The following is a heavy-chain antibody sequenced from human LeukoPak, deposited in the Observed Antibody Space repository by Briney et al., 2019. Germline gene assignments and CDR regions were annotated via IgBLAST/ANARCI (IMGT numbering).Heavy chain of an antibody. CDR1: GYTFTGYY. Sequence: ASVKVSCKAAGYTFTGYYMHWVRQAPGQGLEWMGRINPNSGGTNYAQKFQGRVTMTRDTSISTAYMELSRLRSDDTAVYYCARGVGTCKLYFDLLGRGTLVTVSS. CDR2: INPNSGGT. D-gene: IGHD1-14*01. V-gene: IGHV1-2*06. J-gene: IGHJ2*01. CDR3: ARGVGTCKLYFDL.